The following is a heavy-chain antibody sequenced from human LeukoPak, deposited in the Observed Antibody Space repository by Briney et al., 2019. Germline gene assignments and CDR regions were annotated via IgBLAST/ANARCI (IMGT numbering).Heavy chain of an antibody. CDR3: ARDHYDAFDI. V-gene: IGHV3-23*01. CDR1: GFTFSSYA. CDR2: ISGSGTNT. J-gene: IGHJ3*02. Sequence: GGSLRLSCAASGFTFSSYAMNWVRQAPGKGLEWVSGISGSGTNTYYADSVKGRFTISRDNSKNTLYMQMNSLRAEDTAVYYCARDHYDAFDIWGQGTMVTVSS.